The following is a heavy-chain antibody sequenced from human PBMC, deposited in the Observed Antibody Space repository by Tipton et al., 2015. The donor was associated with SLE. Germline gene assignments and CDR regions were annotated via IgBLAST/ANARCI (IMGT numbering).Heavy chain of an antibody. CDR1: GGSISSHY. J-gene: IGHJ4*02. Sequence: TLSLTCTVSGGSISSHYWSWIRQPPGKGLEWIGEINHSGSTNYNPSLTSRVTISVDTSKNQFSLKLSSVTAADTAVYYCARRAVALNPFDYWGQGTLVTVSS. CDR2: INHSGST. D-gene: IGHD6-19*01. CDR3: ARRAVALNPFDY. V-gene: IGHV4-34*01.